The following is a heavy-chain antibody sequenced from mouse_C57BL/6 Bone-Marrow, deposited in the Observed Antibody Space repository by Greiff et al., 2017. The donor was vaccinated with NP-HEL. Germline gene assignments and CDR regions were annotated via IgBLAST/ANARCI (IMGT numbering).Heavy chain of an antibody. D-gene: IGHD2-1*01. CDR1: GYTFTSYT. Sequence: VQLVESGAELARPGASVKMSCKASGYTFTSYTMHWVKQRPGQGLEWIGYINPSSGYTKYNQKFKDKATLTADKSSSTAYMQLSSLTSEDSAVYYCARGYGIYWYVVVWGTGTTVTVSS. CDR3: ARGYGIYWYVVV. V-gene: IGHV1-4*01. CDR2: INPSSGYT. J-gene: IGHJ1*03.